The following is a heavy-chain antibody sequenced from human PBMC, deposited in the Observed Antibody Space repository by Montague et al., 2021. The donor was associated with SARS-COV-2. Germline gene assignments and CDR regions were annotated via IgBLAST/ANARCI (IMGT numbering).Heavy chain of an antibody. D-gene: IGHD3-3*01. CDR2: ITSSSSYT. J-gene: IGHJ6*02. CDR3: ARDRTTITIFGVVTYYGMDV. V-gene: IGHV3-11*06. CDR1: GFTFSDYY. Sequence: SLRLSCAASGFTFSDYYMSWIRQAPGKGLEWVSYITSSSSYTNYADSVKGRFTISRDSAKNSLYLQMNSLRAEDTAVYYCARDRTTITIFGVVTYYGMDVWGQGTTVTVSS.